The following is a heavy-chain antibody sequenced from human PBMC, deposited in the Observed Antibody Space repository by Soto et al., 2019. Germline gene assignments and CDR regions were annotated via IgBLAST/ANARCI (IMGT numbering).Heavy chain of an antibody. Sequence: QVQLVQSGAEVKKPGSSVKVSCKASGGTFSSYAISWVRQAPGQGLEWMGGIIPIFGTANYAKKFQGRVKITADESTSTAYMELSRLRSEDTAVYYCARDPNDSSGYEGGMDVRGKGTTVTVST. J-gene: IGHJ6*04. CDR1: GGTFSSYA. V-gene: IGHV1-69*12. CDR3: ARDPNDSSGYEGGMDV. CDR2: IIPIFGTA. D-gene: IGHD3-22*01.